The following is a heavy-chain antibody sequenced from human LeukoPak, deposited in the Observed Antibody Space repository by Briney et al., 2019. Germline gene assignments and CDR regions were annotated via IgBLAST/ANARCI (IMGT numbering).Heavy chain of an antibody. Sequence: PSETPSLTCTASGGSISDYYWSWIRQPAGKGLEWIGRVYSSGSTSGSANYNPSLKSRVTMSVDTSKKQFSLNLTSVTAADTAVYYCARDRVAGTQAGWFDPWGQGILVAVSS. V-gene: IGHV4-4*07. CDR3: ARDRVAGTQAGWFDP. J-gene: IGHJ5*02. D-gene: IGHD6-19*01. CDR1: GGSISDYY. CDR2: VYSSGSTSGSA.